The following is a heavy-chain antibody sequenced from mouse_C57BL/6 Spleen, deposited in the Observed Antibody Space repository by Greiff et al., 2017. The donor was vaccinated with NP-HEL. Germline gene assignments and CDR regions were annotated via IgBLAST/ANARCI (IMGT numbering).Heavy chain of an antibody. D-gene: IGHD3-2*02. J-gene: IGHJ3*01. Sequence: QVQLQQPGAELVKPGASVKLSCKASGYTFTSYWMQWVKQRPGQGLEWIGEIDPSDSYTNYNQKFKGKATLTVDTSSSTAYMQLSSLTSEDSAVYYCARGEGNRQLRLWFAYWGQGTLVTVSA. CDR3: ARGEGNRQLRLWFAY. CDR2: IDPSDSYT. CDR1: GYTFTSYW. V-gene: IGHV1-50*01.